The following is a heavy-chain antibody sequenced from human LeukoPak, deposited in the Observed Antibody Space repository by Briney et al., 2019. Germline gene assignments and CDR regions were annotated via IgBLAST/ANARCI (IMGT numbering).Heavy chain of an antibody. V-gene: IGHV4-34*01. J-gene: IGHJ4*02. Sequence: SETLSLTCAVYGGSFSGYYWSWIRQPPGKGLEWIGEINHSGSTNYNPSLKSRVTISVDTSKNQFSLKLSSVTAADTAVYYCARLFQRNELNYYDSSGYSLGYWGQGTLVTVSS. CDR1: GGSFSGYY. D-gene: IGHD3-22*01. CDR3: ARLFQRNELNYYDSSGYSLGY. CDR2: INHSGST.